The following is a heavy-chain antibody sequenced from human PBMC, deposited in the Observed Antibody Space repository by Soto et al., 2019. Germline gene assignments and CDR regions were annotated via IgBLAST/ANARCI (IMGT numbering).Heavy chain of an antibody. CDR1: GFTFDKLG. CDR3: VRDWLNHYFDY. Sequence: PGGSMGLSCAASGFTFDKLGMHWVRQAPGKGLEWVAVVSHDGSNKHYADSVKGRFTISRDNSKNAVYMQMNSLRVEDTAVYYCVRDWLNHYFDYWGQGALVTVSS. J-gene: IGHJ4*02. V-gene: IGHV3-30-3*01. D-gene: IGHD3-22*01. CDR2: VSHDGSNK.